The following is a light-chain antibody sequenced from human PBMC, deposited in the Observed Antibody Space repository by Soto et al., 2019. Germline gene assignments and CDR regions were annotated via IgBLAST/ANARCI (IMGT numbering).Light chain of an antibody. J-gene: IGLJ2*01. V-gene: IGLV2-23*02. CDR1: SSDVGTYNL. CDR3: CSYAGSSTVV. Sequence: QSALTQPASVSGSPGQSITISCTGTSSDVGTYNLVSWYLQHPGKAPKLMIYEVSKRPSGVSNRFSGSKSGNTASLTISGLQAEDEADYYCCSYAGSSTVVFGGGTKLTVL. CDR2: EVS.